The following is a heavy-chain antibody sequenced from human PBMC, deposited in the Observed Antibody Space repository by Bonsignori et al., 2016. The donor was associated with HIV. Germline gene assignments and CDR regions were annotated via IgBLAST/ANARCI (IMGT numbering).Heavy chain of an antibody. Sequence: QVQLQESGPGLVKPLQTLSLTCSVSGGSIFRGSYFWTWIRQPAGKGLDWIGRIYANGGSTSYNPSLESRVIISVDTSRNQFSLKLSSVIAADTAVYYCARGRYIGGQGYYFDYWGQGTLVTVSS. V-gene: IGHV4-61*02. J-gene: IGHJ4*02. CDR1: GGSIFRGSYF. CDR2: IYANGGST. D-gene: IGHD3-10*01. CDR3: ARGRYIGGQGYYFDY.